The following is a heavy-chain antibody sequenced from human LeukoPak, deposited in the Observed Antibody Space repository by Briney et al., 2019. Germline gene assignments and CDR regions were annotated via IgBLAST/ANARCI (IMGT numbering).Heavy chain of an antibody. Sequence: PGGSLRLSCAASGFTFSSYGMHWVRQAPGKGLEWVAFIRYDGSNKYYADSVKGRFTISRDNSKNTLHLQMNSLRAEDTAVYYCESTNGVAAAGLLLDYWGQGTLVTVSS. J-gene: IGHJ4*02. CDR3: ESTNGVAAAGLLLDY. CDR2: IRYDGSNK. CDR1: GFTFSSYG. D-gene: IGHD6-13*01. V-gene: IGHV3-30*02.